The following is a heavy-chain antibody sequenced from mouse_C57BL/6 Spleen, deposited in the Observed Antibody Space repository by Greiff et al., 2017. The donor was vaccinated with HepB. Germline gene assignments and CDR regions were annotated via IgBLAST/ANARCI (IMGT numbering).Heavy chain of an antibody. CDR2: IWTGGGT. D-gene: IGHD1-1*01. CDR1: GFSLTSYA. J-gene: IGHJ2*01. Sequence: VQWVESGPGLVAPSQSLSITCTVSGFSLTSYAISWVRQPPGKGLEWLGVIWTGGGTNYNSALKSRLSISKDNSKSQVFLKMNSLPTDDTARYYCAIYYGSSPGYFDYWGQGTTLTVSS. CDR3: AIYYGSSPGYFDY. V-gene: IGHV2-9-1*01.